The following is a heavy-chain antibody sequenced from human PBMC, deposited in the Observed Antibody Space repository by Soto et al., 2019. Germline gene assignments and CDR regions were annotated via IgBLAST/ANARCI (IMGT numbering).Heavy chain of an antibody. V-gene: IGHV1-58*01. CDR2: IVVGSGNT. J-gene: IGHJ6*02. CDR3: AADGAGTTGAYYYYYGMDV. D-gene: IGHD1-7*01. Sequence: SVKVSCKASGFTFTSSAVHWVRQDRGQRLEWIGWIVVGSGNTNYAQKFQERVTITRDMSTSTAYMELSSLRSEDTAVYYCAADGAGTTGAYYYYYGMDVWGQGTTVTVSS. CDR1: GFTFTSSA.